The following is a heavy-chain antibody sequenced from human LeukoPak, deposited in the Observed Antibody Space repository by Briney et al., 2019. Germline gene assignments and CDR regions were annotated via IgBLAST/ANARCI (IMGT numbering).Heavy chain of an antibody. D-gene: IGHD3-3*01. V-gene: IGHV1-8*01. Sequence: ASVKVSCKASGYTFTTYDINWVRQAPGQGLEWVAWMNPNSGGTVYAQNFQGRVTLARDTSIGTAYMELNSLTSEDTAVYYCARESARDYDFWSGYYHNWFDPWGQGTLVTVSS. J-gene: IGHJ5*02. CDR2: MNPNSGGT. CDR3: ARESARDYDFWSGYYHNWFDP. CDR1: GYTFTTYD.